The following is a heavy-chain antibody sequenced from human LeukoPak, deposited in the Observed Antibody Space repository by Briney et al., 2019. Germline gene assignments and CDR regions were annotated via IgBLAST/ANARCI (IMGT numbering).Heavy chain of an antibody. V-gene: IGHV3-21*01. Sequence: PGGSLRLSCAASGFTFSSYSMNWVRQAPGKGLEWVSSIGSSSSYIYYADSVKGRFTISRDNAKNSLYLQMNSLRAEDTAVYYCARDLTYYYDSSGYSVIDYWGQGTLVTVSS. D-gene: IGHD3-22*01. J-gene: IGHJ4*02. CDR3: ARDLTYYYDSSGYSVIDY. CDR2: IGSSSSYI. CDR1: GFTFSSYS.